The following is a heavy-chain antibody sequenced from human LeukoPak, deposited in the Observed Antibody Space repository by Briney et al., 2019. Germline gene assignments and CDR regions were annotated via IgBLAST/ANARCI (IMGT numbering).Heavy chain of an antibody. CDR2: IYPGDSDT. CDR1: GHSLITNW. J-gene: IGHJ4*02. V-gene: IGHV5-51*01. D-gene: IGHD3-9*01. CDR3: ARLVGILTGPIDY. Sequence: GESLKISCKDSGHSLITNWIGWVRQMPGKGLEWMGIIYPGDSDTRYSPSFQGQVTISADKSISTAYLQWSSLKASDTAIYYCARLVGILTGPIDYWGQGTLVTVSS.